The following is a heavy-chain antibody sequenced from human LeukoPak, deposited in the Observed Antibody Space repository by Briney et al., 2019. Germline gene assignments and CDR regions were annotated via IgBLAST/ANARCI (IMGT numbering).Heavy chain of an antibody. CDR2: IASDGSST. CDR1: GFTFSSNW. CDR3: ARGRPHGNDY. D-gene: IGHD4-23*01. Sequence: AGGSLRLSCAASGFTFSSNWMNWVRQAPGKGLVWVSRIASDGSSTTYADSVKGRFSISRDNAKNTLYLQMNGLRVEDTAVYYCARGRPHGNDYWGQGTLVTVSS. J-gene: IGHJ4*02. V-gene: IGHV3-74*01.